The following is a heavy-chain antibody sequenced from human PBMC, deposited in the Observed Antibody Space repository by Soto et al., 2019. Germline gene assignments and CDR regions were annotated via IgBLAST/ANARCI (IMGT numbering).Heavy chain of an antibody. CDR1: GGSISTYY. CDR3: ARHIGIAAAGSAFDP. Sequence: PSETLSLTCIVSGGSISTYYWSWIRQPPGKGLEWIGYIYYSGSTNYNPSLKSRVTISVDTSKNQFSLKLSSVTAADTAVYYCARHIGIAAAGSAFDPWGQGTLVTVSS. V-gene: IGHV4-59*08. J-gene: IGHJ5*02. D-gene: IGHD6-13*01. CDR2: IYYSGST.